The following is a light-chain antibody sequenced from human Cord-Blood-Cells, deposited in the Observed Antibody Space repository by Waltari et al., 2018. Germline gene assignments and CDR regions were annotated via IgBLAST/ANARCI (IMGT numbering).Light chain of an antibody. CDR2: CAS. CDR3: QQYYSTPYT. J-gene: IGKJ2*01. CDR1: QSVLYSSNNKNY. V-gene: IGKV4-1*01. Sequence: DIVMTQSPDSLAVSLGERATINCKSSQSVLYSSNNKNYLAWYQQKPGQRPKLLIYCASTRESGVPDRFSGSGSGTDFTLTSSSLQAEDVAVYYCQQYYSTPYTFDQGTKLEIK.